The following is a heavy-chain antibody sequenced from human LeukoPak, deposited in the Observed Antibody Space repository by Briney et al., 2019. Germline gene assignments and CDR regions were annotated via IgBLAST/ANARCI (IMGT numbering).Heavy chain of an antibody. Sequence: GESLKISCKGSGYSFTSYWIGWVRQMPGKGLEWMGIIYPGDSDTRYSPSFQGQVTISADKSISTAYLQWSSLKASDTAMYYCARREYCGGDCYSGYLQHWGQGTLVTVSS. D-gene: IGHD2-21*02. V-gene: IGHV5-51*01. CDR1: GYSFTSYW. J-gene: IGHJ1*01. CDR3: ARREYCGGDCYSGYLQH. CDR2: IYPGDSDT.